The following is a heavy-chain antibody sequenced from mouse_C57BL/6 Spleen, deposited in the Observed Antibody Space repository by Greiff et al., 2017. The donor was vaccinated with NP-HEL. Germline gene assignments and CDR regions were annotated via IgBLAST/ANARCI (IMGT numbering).Heavy chain of an antibody. J-gene: IGHJ3*01. CDR3: ARQGVDSFAY. V-gene: IGHV5-6*01. D-gene: IGHD2-4*01. Sequence: EVQRVESGGDLVKPGGSLKLSCAASGFTFSSYGMSWVRQTPDKRLEWVATISSGGSYTYYPDSVKGRFTISRDNAKNTLYLQMSSLKSEDTAMYYCARQGVDSFAYWGQGTLVTVSA. CDR2: ISSGGSYT. CDR1: GFTFSSYG.